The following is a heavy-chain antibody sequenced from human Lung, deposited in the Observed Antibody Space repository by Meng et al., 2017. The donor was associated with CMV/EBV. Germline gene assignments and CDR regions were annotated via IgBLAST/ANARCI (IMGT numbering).Heavy chain of an antibody. J-gene: IGHJ6*02. CDR1: GGTFSSYT. V-gene: IGHV1-69*02. CDR2: IIPILGIA. Sequence: SVXVSCKASGGTFSSYTISWVRQAPGQGLEWMGRIIPILGIANYEQKFQGRVTIAADKSTSTAYMELSSLRSEDTAVYYCAMKPRGGVDVWGQGTTVTVSS. CDR3: AMKPRGGVDV.